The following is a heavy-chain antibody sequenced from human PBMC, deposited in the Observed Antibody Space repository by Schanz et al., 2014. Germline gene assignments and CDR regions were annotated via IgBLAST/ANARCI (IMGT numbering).Heavy chain of an antibody. V-gene: IGHV3-48*01. Sequence: EVQLVESGGGLVQPGGSLRLSCAASGFTFSSYAMSWVRQAPGKGLEWVSYISGSSRTIYYADSMKGRFTVSRDNAENALYLHMNSLRAEDTAVYYCVRDSFFAFAYRGQGTLVTVSS. CDR2: ISGSSRTI. CDR3: VRDSFFAFAY. D-gene: IGHD3-16*01. J-gene: IGHJ4*02. CDR1: GFTFSSYA.